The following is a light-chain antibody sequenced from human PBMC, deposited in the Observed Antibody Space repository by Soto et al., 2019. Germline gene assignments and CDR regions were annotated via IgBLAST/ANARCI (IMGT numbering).Light chain of an antibody. CDR1: QDISNY. J-gene: IGKJ2*01. CDR3: QQYDNLLRT. V-gene: IGKV1-33*01. CDR2: DAS. Sequence: DIQMTQSPSSLSASVGDRVTITCQASQDISNYLNWYQQKPGKAPKLLIYDASNLETGVPSRFSGSGSGTEFTFTISRLQPEDIATYYCQQYDNLLRTFGQGTKLEIK.